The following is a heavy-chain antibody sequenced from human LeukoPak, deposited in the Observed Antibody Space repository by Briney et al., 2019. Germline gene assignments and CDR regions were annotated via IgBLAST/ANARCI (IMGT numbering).Heavy chain of an antibody. CDR1: GYSFTNFW. Sequence: HGESLKISCRGSGYSFTNFWIGWVRQMTGKGLEWMGIIYPGDSDTRYSPSFQGQVTISADKSISTAYVQWSSLKASDTAIYYCAKPRRVGAGTSAFDIWGQGTMVTVSS. V-gene: IGHV5-51*01. CDR3: AKPRRVGAGTSAFDI. CDR2: IYPGDSDT. D-gene: IGHD1-26*01. J-gene: IGHJ3*02.